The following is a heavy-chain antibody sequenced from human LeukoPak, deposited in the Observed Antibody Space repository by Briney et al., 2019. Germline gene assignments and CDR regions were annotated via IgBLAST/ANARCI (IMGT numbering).Heavy chain of an antibody. CDR2: ISWNSGSI. D-gene: IGHD3-10*01. Sequence: GGSLRLSCAASGFTFDDYAMHWVRQAPGKGLEWVSGISWNSGSIGYADSAKGRFTISRDNAKNSLYLQMNSLRAEDTALYYCAKASKRDYYGSGSLDYFDYWDQGTLVTVSS. V-gene: IGHV3-9*01. CDR1: GFTFDDYA. J-gene: IGHJ4*02. CDR3: AKASKRDYYGSGSLDYFDY.